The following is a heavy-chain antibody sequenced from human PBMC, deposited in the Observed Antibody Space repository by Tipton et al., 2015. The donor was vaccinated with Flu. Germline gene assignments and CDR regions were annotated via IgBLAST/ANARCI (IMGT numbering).Heavy chain of an antibody. V-gene: IGHV3-33*01. J-gene: IGHJ3*02. CDR3: ARDDGYSSSWYEAFDI. Sequence: QVQLVQSGGGVVQPGGSLRLSCAASGFTFSSYGMHWVRQAPGKGLEWVAVIWYDGSNKYYADSVKGRFTISRDNSKNTLYLQMNSLRAEDTAVYYCARDDGYSSSWYEAFDIWGQGTMVTVSS. CDR2: IWYDGSNK. D-gene: IGHD6-13*01. CDR1: GFTFSSYG.